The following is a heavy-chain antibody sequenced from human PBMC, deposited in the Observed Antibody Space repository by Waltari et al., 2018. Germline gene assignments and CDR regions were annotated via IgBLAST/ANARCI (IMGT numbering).Heavy chain of an antibody. CDR2: ISSSSSYI. CDR1: GFTFSSYS. Sequence: EVQLVESGGGLVKPGGSLRLSCAASGFTFSSYSMNWVRQAPGKGLEWVSSISSSSSYIYYADSGKGRFTISRDNAKNSLYLQMNSLRAEDTAVYYCARDRSGSYPFDYWGQGTLVTVSS. D-gene: IGHD1-26*01. CDR3: ARDRSGSYPFDY. J-gene: IGHJ4*02. V-gene: IGHV3-21*01.